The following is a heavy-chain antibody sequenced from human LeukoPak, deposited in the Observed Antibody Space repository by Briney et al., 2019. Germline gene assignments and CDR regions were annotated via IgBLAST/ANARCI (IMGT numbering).Heavy chain of an antibody. CDR3: ARDGLHTAHFDY. J-gene: IGHJ4*02. CDR2: VSDSSDV. Sequence: GGSLRLSCAASGFTFSTYTMNWVRQAPGKGLEWVSTVSDSSDVHYSDSVKGRFTISRDNARNSLYLQMNSLRDEDTAVYYCARDGLHTAHFDYWGQGTLVTVSP. V-gene: IGHV3-48*02. CDR1: GFTFSTYT. D-gene: IGHD5-18*01.